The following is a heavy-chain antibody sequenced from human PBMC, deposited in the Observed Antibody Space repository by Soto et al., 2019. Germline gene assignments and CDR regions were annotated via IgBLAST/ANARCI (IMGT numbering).Heavy chain of an antibody. CDR3: AKIAHYYSSENYYDLNDY. Sequence: GGSLRLSCASSGFTLSSYAMSWVRQAPGKGLEWVSVISRSGASTDYADSVKGRFTISRDNSKNTLSLQMNSLRDEDTAVYYCAKIAHYYSSENYYDLNDYWGQGTLVTVSS. V-gene: IGHV3-23*01. CDR1: GFTLSSYA. CDR2: ISRSGAST. J-gene: IGHJ4*02. D-gene: IGHD3-10*01.